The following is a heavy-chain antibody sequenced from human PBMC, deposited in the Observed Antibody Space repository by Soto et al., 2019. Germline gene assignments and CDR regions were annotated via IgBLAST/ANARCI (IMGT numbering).Heavy chain of an antibody. Sequence: VGPLGPPFPASDFPFASFTMNGVGQVPGKGLEWVSTISSNSAYIYYTDALRGRFTISRDNAKNSLHLQMNSLRAEDTAVYYCTRDASRDSSARGWFDPWGPGTLVTVSS. CDR1: DFPFASFT. CDR3: TRDASRDSSARGWFDP. CDR2: ISSNSAYI. V-gene: IGHV3-21*01. D-gene: IGHD6-13*01. J-gene: IGHJ5*02.